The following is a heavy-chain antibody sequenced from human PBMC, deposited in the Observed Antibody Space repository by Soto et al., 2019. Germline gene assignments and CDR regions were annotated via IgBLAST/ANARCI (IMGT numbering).Heavy chain of an antibody. D-gene: IGHD3-16*01. Sequence: QVQLQESGPGLVKPSQTLSLTCTVSGGSISSGDYYWSWIRQPPGKGLEWIGYIYYSGSTYYNPSLKSRVTILVDTSKNQFSLKLSFVTAADTAVYYCATGKYDDYVWGSQYYFDYWGQGTLVTVSS. CDR1: GGSISSGDYY. V-gene: IGHV4-30-4*01. CDR2: IYYSGST. J-gene: IGHJ4*02. CDR3: ATGKYDDYVWGSQYYFDY.